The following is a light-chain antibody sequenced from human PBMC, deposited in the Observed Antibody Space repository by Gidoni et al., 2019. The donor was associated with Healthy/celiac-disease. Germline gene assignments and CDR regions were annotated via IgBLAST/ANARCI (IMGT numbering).Light chain of an antibody. J-gene: IGKJ3*01. Sequence: DIQLTQSPSFLSASVGDRVTITCRASQGISSYLAWYQQKPGKAPKLMIYAASTLQSGVPSRFSGSGSGTEFTLTISSLKPEDFATYYCQQLTSYPLTFGHXTKVDIK. CDR1: QGISSY. CDR3: QQLTSYPLT. CDR2: AAS. V-gene: IGKV1-9*01.